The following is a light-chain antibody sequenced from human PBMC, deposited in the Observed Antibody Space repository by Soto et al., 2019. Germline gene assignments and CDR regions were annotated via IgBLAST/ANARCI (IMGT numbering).Light chain of an antibody. J-gene: IGLJ3*02. V-gene: IGLV2-14*01. CDR2: EVS. CDR3: SSYTSSSTPWV. CDR1: SSDVGRYNH. Sequence: QSVLTQPASVSGSPGQSITISCTGTSSDVGRYNHVSWYQQHPGKAPKLMIFEVSDRPSGVSNRFSGSKSGNTASLTISGLQAEDEAEYYCSSYTSSSTPWVFGGGTKLTVL.